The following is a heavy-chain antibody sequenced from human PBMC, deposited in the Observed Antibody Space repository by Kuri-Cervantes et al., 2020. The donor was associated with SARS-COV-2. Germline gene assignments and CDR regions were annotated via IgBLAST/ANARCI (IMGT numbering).Heavy chain of an antibody. D-gene: IGHD1-26*01. CDR2: ISAYNGNT. CDR3: ARGPGSYHIWYYFDY. V-gene: IGHV1-18*01. J-gene: IGHJ4*02. Sequence: ASVKVSCKASGYTFTSYGISWVRQGPGQGLEWMGWISAYNGNTNYAQKLQGRVTMTTDTSTSTAYMELRSLRSDDTAVYYCARGPGSYHIWYYFDYWGQGTLVTVSS. CDR1: GYTFTSYG.